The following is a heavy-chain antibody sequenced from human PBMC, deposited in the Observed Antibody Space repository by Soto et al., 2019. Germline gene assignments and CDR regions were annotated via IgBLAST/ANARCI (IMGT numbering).Heavy chain of an antibody. CDR2: INAGNGNT. V-gene: IGHV1-3*01. CDR1: GYTFTSYA. J-gene: IGHJ3*02. CDR3: ARGKLPLDAFDI. D-gene: IGHD2-21*01. Sequence: ASVKVSCKASGYTFTSYAMHWVRQAPGQRLEWMGWINAGNGNTKYSQKFQGRVTITRDTSASTAYMELSSLRSEDTAVYYCARGKLPLDAFDIWGQGTMVTVSS.